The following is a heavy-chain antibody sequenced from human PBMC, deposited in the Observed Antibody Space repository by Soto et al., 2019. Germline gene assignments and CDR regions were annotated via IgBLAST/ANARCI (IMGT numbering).Heavy chain of an antibody. CDR1: GYTFISHR. V-gene: IGHV1-18*01. J-gene: IGHJ5*02. Sequence: ASVKASCKTSGYTFISHRISWARHAPGQGLEWMGWISTYDGNTNYAQNLQGRVTMTTDTSTSTAYMGLRSLRSDDTAVYYCASDPRYCTNTSCYTGYGWFDPWGQGTLVTVSS. CDR2: ISTYDGNT. CDR3: ASDPRYCTNTSCYTGYGWFDP. D-gene: IGHD2-2*02.